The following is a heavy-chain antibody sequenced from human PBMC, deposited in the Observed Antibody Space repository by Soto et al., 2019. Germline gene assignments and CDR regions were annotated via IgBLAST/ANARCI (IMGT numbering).Heavy chain of an antibody. D-gene: IGHD3-3*01. CDR2: ISSSGSTI. CDR1: GFTFSDYY. J-gene: IGHJ4*02. V-gene: IGHV3-11*04. Sequence: GGSLRLSCAASGFTFSDYYMSWIRQAPGKGLEWVSYISSSGSTIYYADSVKGRFTISRDSAENSVYLQMNSLRPEDTGVYYCARGRYELLYDSFDYWGQGALVTVSS. CDR3: ARGRYELLYDSFDY.